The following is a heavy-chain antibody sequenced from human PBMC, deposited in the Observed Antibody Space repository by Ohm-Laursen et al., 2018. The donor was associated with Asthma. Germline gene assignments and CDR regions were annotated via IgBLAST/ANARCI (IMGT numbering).Heavy chain of an antibody. V-gene: IGHV3-48*01. CDR2: ISSSSSTI. Sequence: SLRLSCAASGFTFSFYTMNWVRQAPGKGLEWVSKISSSSSTIDYADSVKGRFTISRDNAKNSLYLQMNNLRAEDAAIYYCAREWGALDVWGQGTTVTVSS. J-gene: IGHJ6*02. CDR1: GFTFSFYT. D-gene: IGHD3-16*01. CDR3: AREWGALDV.